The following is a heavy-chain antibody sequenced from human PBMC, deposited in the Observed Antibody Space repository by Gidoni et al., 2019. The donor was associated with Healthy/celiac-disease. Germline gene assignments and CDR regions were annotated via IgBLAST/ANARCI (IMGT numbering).Heavy chain of an antibody. CDR1: GFTFSSYA. CDR3: AKDKGACSGGSCYLESNDY. Sequence: VPLLESGGGLVQPGGSLTLSCAASGFTFSSYAMSWFRQAPGKGLEWVSAMSGSGGSTYYADTVKGRFTISRDNSKNKLYLQMNSLRVEDTAVYDCAKDKGACSGGSCYLESNDYWGQGTLVTVSS. D-gene: IGHD2-15*01. CDR2: MSGSGGST. V-gene: IGHV3-23*01. J-gene: IGHJ4*02.